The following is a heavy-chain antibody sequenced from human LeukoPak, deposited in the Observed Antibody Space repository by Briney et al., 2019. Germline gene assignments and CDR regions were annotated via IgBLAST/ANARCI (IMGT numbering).Heavy chain of an antibody. CDR2: IFYSGTT. D-gene: IGHD5-24*01. Sequence: SETLSLTCTISGGSINTYYWSWIRQPPGKGLEWIGYIFYSGTTYYNPSVNTRVTITMDTSKNKFFLELRSFTAAHPALYFCAIKRRDAQKGDVSDIWGPGTMVTVSS. V-gene: IGHV4-59*01. CDR1: GGSINTYY. CDR3: AIKRRDAQKGDVSDI. J-gene: IGHJ3*02.